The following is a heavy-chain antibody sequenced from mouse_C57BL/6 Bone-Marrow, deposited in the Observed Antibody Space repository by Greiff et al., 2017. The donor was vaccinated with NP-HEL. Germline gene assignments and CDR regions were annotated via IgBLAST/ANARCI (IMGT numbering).Heavy chain of an antibody. V-gene: IGHV1-5*01. CDR2: IYPGNSDT. CDR1: GYTFTSYW. Sequence: EVQGVESGTVLARPGASVKMSCKTSGYTFTSYWMHWVKQRPGQGLEWIGAIYPGNSDTSYNQKFKGKAKLTAVTSASTAYMELSSLTNEDSAVYYCTRCYYLGYWGQGTTLTVSS. J-gene: IGHJ2*01. CDR3: TRCYYLGY.